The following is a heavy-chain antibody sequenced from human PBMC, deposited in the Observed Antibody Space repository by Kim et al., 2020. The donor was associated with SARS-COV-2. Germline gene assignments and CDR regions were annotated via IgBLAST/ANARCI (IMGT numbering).Heavy chain of an antibody. D-gene: IGHD5-18*01. J-gene: IGHJ4*02. Sequence: GGSLRLSCAASGFTFSSYSMNWVRQAPGKGLEWVSSISSSSSYIYYADPVKGRFTISRDNTKNSLYLQMNSLRAEDTAVYYCARDLILGGYSYGYGFDYWGQGTLVTVSS. CDR1: GFTFSSYS. CDR3: ARDLILGGYSYGYGFDY. CDR2: ISSSSSYI. V-gene: IGHV3-21*01.